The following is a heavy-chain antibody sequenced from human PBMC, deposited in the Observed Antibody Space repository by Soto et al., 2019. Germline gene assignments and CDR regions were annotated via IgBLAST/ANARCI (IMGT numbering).Heavy chain of an antibody. CDR1: GFSLSTSGVC. CDR3: AHRPSYCSGGSCYSGFDY. V-gene: IGHV2-5*02. D-gene: IGHD2-15*01. J-gene: IGHJ4*02. CDR2: IYWDDDK. Sequence: HIPLKESGPTLVKPTKNLTLTCTFSGFSLSTSGVCVGWIRQPPGKALEWLPLIYWDDDKRYSPSLKSRLTITKDTSKNQVVLTMTNMDPVDTATYYCAHRPSYCSGGSCYSGFDYWGQGTLVTVSS.